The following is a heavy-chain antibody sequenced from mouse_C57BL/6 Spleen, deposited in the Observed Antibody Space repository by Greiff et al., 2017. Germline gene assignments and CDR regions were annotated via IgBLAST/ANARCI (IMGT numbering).Heavy chain of an antibody. J-gene: IGHJ3*01. CDR2: SRNKANDYTT. D-gene: IGHD4-1*01. Sequence: EVKVVESGGGLVQSGRSLRLSCATSGFTFSDFYMEWVRQAPGKGLEWSAASRNKANDYTTEYSASVKGRFIVSRDTSQSILYLQMNALRAEDTAIYYCARDGELGIAYWGQGTLVTVSA. CDR3: ARDGELGIAY. CDR1: GFTFSDFY. V-gene: IGHV7-1*01.